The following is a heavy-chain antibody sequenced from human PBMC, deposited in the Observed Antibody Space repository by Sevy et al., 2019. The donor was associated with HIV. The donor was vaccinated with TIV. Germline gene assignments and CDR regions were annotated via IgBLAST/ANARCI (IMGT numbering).Heavy chain of an antibody. D-gene: IGHD3-10*01. V-gene: IGHV1-2*02. Sequence: ASVKVSCKASGYTFTGYYVHWVRQAPGQGLEWMGWVDPNSGGTNYGQKFKGRVTMTTDTSISTAYMELSGLRSDDTAVYYCARSVYGSGTYLNDYWGPGTLVTVSS. J-gene: IGHJ4*02. CDR2: VDPNSGGT. CDR3: ARSVYGSGTYLNDY. CDR1: GYTFTGYY.